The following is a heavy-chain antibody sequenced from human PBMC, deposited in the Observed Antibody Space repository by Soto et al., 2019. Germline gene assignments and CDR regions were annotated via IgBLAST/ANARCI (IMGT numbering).Heavy chain of an antibody. J-gene: IGHJ5*02. D-gene: IGHD6-13*01. V-gene: IGHV3-30-3*01. CDR1: GVTLSIYA. Sequence: GGALRGTCAASGVTLSIYAMHWVRQAPGKGLEWVAVISYDGSNKYYADSVKGRFNISRDNSKNTLYLQMNSLSAEDTAVYYCYRGAAAPGGKEGFDPWGQGTLVTVSS. CDR2: ISYDGSNK. CDR3: YRGAAAPGGKEGFDP.